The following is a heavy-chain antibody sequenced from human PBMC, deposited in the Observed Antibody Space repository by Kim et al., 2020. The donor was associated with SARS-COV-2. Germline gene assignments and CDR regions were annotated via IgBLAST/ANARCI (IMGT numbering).Heavy chain of an antibody. CDR1: GGSFSGYY. V-gene: IGHV4-34*01. CDR2: INHSGST. Sequence: SETLSLTCAVYGGSFSGYYWSWIRQPPGKGLEWIGEINHSGSTNYNPSLKSRVTISVDTSKSQFSLKLSSVTAADTAVYYCAVWRTYSSSWYRTPNWFDPWGQGTLVTVSS. CDR3: AVWRTYSSSWYRTPNWFDP. D-gene: IGHD6-13*01. J-gene: IGHJ5*02.